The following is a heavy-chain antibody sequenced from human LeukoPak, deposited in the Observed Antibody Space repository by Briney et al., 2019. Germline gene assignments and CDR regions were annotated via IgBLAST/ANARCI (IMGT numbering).Heavy chain of an antibody. D-gene: IGHD6-13*01. V-gene: IGHV1-46*01. CDR1: GYTFTSYY. J-gene: IGHJ4*02. Sequence: GASVKVSCKASGYTFTSYYMHWVRQAPGQGLEWMGIINPSGGSTSYAQKFQGRVTMTRDMSTSTVYMELSSLRSEDTAVYYCAREPIHRPIAAAGTLPDYWGQGTLVTVSS. CDR3: AREPIHRPIAAAGTLPDY. CDR2: INPSGGST.